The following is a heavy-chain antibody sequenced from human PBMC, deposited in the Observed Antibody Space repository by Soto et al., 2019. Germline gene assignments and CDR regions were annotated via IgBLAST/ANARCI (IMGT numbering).Heavy chain of an antibody. CDR2: IYWNDDK. CDR3: ARKYDYVFFDP. CDR1: GFSLSTSGVG. V-gene: IGHV2-5*01. D-gene: IGHD3-16*01. Sequence: QITLKESGPTLVKPTQTLTLTCTFSGFSLSTSGVGVGWIRQSPGKALEWLALIYWNDDKRYSPSLKSRLTITKDTSKNQVVLTMTNMDPVDTATYYCARKYDYVFFDPWGQGTLVTVSS. J-gene: IGHJ5*02.